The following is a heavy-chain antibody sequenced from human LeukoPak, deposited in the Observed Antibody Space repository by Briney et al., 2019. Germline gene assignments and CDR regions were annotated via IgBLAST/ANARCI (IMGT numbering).Heavy chain of an antibody. CDR3: ARDGGDCDSTTCCDRLDY. V-gene: IGHV3-7*04. CDR1: GFIFSNYW. D-gene: IGHD2/OR15-2a*01. J-gene: IGHJ4*02. Sequence: VPLGGSLRLSCAASGFIFSNYWMTWVRQAPGKGLEWVANIKRDGSDKYFVDSVRGRFTISRDNAKNTLYLQMNSLRAEDTAVYYCARDGGDCDSTTCCDRLDYWGQGTLVTVSS. CDR2: IKRDGSDK.